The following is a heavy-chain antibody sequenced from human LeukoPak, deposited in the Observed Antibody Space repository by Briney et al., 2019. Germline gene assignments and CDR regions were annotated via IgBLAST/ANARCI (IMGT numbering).Heavy chain of an antibody. Sequence: GGSLRLSCAASGFTVSSSYMTWVRQAPGKGLEWVSVIYSGGSTYYADSVKGRFTISRDNSKNTLYPHMNSLRAEDTAVYYCARDMTDWGQGTLVTVSS. CDR1: GFTVSSSY. V-gene: IGHV3-53*01. J-gene: IGHJ4*02. CDR3: ARDMTD. CDR2: IYSGGST.